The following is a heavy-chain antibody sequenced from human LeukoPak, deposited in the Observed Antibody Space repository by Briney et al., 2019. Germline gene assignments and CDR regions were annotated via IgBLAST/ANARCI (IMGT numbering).Heavy chain of an antibody. Sequence: GGALRLSCAASGFMVSSILTGWVGQAPGEGLEGVSVIYGPGSIYYPDSVKGRFTISRDNSKSALYLQLNSLSAEDSAVYYCARDRGDSNGYVNYWGQGALVTVSS. D-gene: IGHD5-18*01. CDR2: IYGPGSI. J-gene: IGHJ4*02. V-gene: IGHV3-66*01. CDR3: ARDRGDSNGYVNY. CDR1: GFMVSSIL.